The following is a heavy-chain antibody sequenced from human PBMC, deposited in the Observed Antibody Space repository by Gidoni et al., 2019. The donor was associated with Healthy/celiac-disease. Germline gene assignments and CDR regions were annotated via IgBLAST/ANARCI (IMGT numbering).Heavy chain of an antibody. J-gene: IGHJ6*03. D-gene: IGHD2-2*01. CDR2: INHSGST. Sequence: QVQLQQWGAGLLKPSETLSLTCAVYGGSCSGYYWSWIRQPPGKGLEWIGEINHSGSTNYNPSLKSRVTISVDTSKNQFSLKLSSVTAADTAVYYCARVGPIVVVPARRYYYYYMDVWGKGTTVTVSS. CDR1: GGSCSGYY. CDR3: ARVGPIVVVPARRYYYYYMDV. V-gene: IGHV4-34*01.